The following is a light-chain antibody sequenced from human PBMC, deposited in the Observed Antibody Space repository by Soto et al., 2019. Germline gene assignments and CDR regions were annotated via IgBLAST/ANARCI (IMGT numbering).Light chain of an antibody. CDR3: SSYTGRDNLV. V-gene: IGLV2-8*01. Sequence: QSALTQSPSSSGSPGQSVTISCTGTGSDVGGYIYVSWYQHHPGKAPKLMIYEVNKRPSGVPDRFSASKSGNTASLTVSGLQPEDEADYYCSSYTGRDNLVFGGGTKVTVL. CDR1: GSDVGGYIY. J-gene: IGLJ3*02. CDR2: EVN.